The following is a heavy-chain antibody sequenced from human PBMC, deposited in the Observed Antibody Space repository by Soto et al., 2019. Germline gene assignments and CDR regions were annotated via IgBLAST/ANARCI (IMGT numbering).Heavy chain of an antibody. CDR1: GFTISSNW. CDR3: TTVFDY. CDR2: IDFDGTGT. J-gene: IGHJ4*02. Sequence: GSLRLSCAASGFTISSNWMHWVRQAPGKGPAWVARIDFDGTGTSYADSVKGRFTISRDVAKNTVYLQMNSLRVEDTAVYYCTTVFDYWGQGTPVTVSS. V-gene: IGHV3-74*01.